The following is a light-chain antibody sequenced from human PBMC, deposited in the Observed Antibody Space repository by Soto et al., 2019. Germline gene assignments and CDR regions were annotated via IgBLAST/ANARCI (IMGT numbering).Light chain of an antibody. J-gene: IGKJ5*01. CDR1: QSVSTY. Sequence: TVLTQSPGTLSLSPGERATLSFRASQSVSTYLAWYQQKPGQAPRLLIYDASNRATGIPARFSGSGSGTEFTLTISSLQSEDFAVYYCHQYNNWPPYTFGQGTRLEIK. CDR2: DAS. V-gene: IGKV3D-15*01. CDR3: HQYNNWPPYT.